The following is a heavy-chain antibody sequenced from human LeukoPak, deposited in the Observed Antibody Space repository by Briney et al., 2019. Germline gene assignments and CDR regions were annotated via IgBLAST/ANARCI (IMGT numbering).Heavy chain of an antibody. D-gene: IGHD6-13*01. CDR3: ARGGQQLAFDY. Sequence: PGGSLRLSCAASGFTFSSYSMNWVRQAPGKGLEWVSSISSRSSYIYYADSVKGRFTISRDNAKSSLYLQMNSLRAEDTAVYYCARGGQQLAFDYWGQGTLVTASS. V-gene: IGHV3-21*01. J-gene: IGHJ4*02. CDR1: GFTFSSYS. CDR2: ISSRSSYI.